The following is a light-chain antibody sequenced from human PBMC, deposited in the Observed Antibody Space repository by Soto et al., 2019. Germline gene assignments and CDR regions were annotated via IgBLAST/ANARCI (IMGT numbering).Light chain of an antibody. CDR1: QTISSY. Sequence: DIQMTQSPSSLSASVGDRVTITCRSSQTISSYLNWYQQKPGQAPKLLIYAASRLQSGVPSRFSGSGSGTYFTLTISSLQPEDSATYYCQQSDSKPRTFGQGTKVEIK. CDR2: AAS. J-gene: IGKJ1*01. V-gene: IGKV1-39*01. CDR3: QQSDSKPRT.